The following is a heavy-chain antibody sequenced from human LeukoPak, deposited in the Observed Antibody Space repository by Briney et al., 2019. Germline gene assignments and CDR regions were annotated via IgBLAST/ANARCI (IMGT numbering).Heavy chain of an antibody. V-gene: IGHV3-23*01. Sequence: GGSLRLSCAASAFTFSSYSMNWVRQAPGKGLEWVSGISDGGVRTYYADSVKGRFTISRDNSKNTLYLHMDSLRVEDTAVYYCAKDQAPRAARVIYFDYWGQGNLVTVSS. CDR2: ISDGGVRT. CDR3: AKDQAPRAARVIYFDY. D-gene: IGHD2-15*01. J-gene: IGHJ4*02. CDR1: AFTFSSYS.